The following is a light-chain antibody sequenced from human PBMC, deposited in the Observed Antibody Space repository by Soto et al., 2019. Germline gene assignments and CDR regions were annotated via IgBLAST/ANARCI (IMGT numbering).Light chain of an antibody. V-gene: IGKV1-39*01. CDR3: QQSSSTPQT. J-gene: IGKJ4*01. Sequence: EIQMTLSPSSLSASVGDRVTITCRASQSISNYLSWYQQKPGKAPKLLINVASTLQSGVPSRFSGSGSGTDFTLAISSLQPEDFATYYSQQSSSTPQTFGGGTKVDIK. CDR1: QSISNY. CDR2: VAS.